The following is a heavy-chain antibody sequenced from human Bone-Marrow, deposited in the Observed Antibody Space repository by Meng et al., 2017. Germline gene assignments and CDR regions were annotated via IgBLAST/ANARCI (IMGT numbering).Heavy chain of an antibody. Sequence: VQLQQWGAGLLKPSETLSLTCAVYGGSFSGYYWCWIRQPPGKGLEWIGDINHSGSTNYNPSLKSRVTISVGTSKNQFSLKLSSVTAADTAVYYCAVKDYTFWSGYSSYYWGQGTLVTVSS. J-gene: IGHJ4*02. CDR1: GGSFSGYY. V-gene: IGHV4-34*01. CDR3: AVKDYTFWSGYSSYY. D-gene: IGHD3-3*01. CDR2: INHSGST.